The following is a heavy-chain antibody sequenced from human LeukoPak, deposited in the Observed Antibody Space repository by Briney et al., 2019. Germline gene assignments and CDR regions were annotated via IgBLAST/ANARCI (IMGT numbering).Heavy chain of an antibody. V-gene: IGHV4-4*07. CDR3: ARGAVVREPTYYYYYGMDV. J-gene: IGHJ6*02. CDR2: IYTSGST. Sequence: PSETLSLTCTVSGGSISSYYWSWIRQPAGKGLEWIGRIYTSGSTNYNPSLKSRVTMSVDTSKNQFSLKLSSVTAADTAVYYCARGAVVREPTYYYYYGMDVWGQGTTVTVSS. CDR1: GGSISSYY. D-gene: IGHD1-14*01.